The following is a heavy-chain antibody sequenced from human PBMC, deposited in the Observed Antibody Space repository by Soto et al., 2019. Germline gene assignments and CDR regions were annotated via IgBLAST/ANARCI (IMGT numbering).Heavy chain of an antibody. J-gene: IGHJ4*02. CDR3: RGDHGSGWPAFEY. D-gene: IGHD6-19*01. CDR2: ISSRSSTI. CDR1: GFTFSIYS. Sequence: EVQLVESGGGLAQPGGSLRLSCAASGFTFSIYSMNWVRQAPGKGLEWVSYISSRSSTIYYADSVKGRFTISRDNAKNSRIRKRNGLRAAETAVYYCRGDHGSGWPAFEYWGQGGLVTVS. V-gene: IGHV3-48*01.